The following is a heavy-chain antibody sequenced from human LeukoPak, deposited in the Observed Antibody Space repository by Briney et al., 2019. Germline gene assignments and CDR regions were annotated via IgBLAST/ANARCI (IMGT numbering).Heavy chain of an antibody. J-gene: IGHJ4*02. V-gene: IGHV3-30*04. Sequence: GGSLRLSCAASGFTFSSYAMHWVRQAPGKGLEWVAVISYDGSNKYYADSVKGRFTISRDNSKDTLYLQMNSLRAEDTAVYYCARSTSRGYSYGSSHSLDYWGQGTLVTVSS. CDR2: ISYDGSNK. CDR1: GFTFSSYA. D-gene: IGHD5-18*01. CDR3: ARSTSRGYSYGSSHSLDY.